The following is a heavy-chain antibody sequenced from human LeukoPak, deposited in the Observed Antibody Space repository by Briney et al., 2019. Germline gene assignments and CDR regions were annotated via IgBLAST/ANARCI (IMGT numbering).Heavy chain of an antibody. D-gene: IGHD4-17*01. CDR1: GFTFNSYW. CDR3: ARDYGDYVRVYYYYMDV. V-gene: IGHV3-7*01. Sequence: GGSLRLSCAASGFTFNSYWMSWVRQAPGKGLEWVANIKEDGSEKYYVDSVKGRFTISRDNAKSSLYLQMNSLRAEDTAVYYCARDYGDYVRVYYYYMDVWGKGTTVTVFS. J-gene: IGHJ6*03. CDR2: IKEDGSEK.